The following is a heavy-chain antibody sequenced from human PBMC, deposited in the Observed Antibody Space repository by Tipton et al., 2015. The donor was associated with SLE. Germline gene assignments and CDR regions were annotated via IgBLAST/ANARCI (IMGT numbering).Heavy chain of an antibody. D-gene: IGHD3-10*01. CDR1: GYTFTSYG. Sequence: QVQLVQSGAEVKKPGASVKVSCKASGYTFTSYGISWVRQAPGQGLEWMGGIIPIFGTANYAQKFQGRVTITADKSTSTAYMELSSLRSEDTAVYYCARGRLVRGDYFFDYWGQGTLVTVSS. J-gene: IGHJ4*02. CDR3: ARGRLVRGDYFFDY. V-gene: IGHV1-69*06. CDR2: IIPIFGTA.